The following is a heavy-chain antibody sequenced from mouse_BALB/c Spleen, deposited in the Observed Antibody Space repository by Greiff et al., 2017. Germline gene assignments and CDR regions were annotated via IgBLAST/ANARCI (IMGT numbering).Heavy chain of an antibody. Sequence: VQVVESGPGLVAPSQSLSITCTVSGFSLTSYGVHWVRQPPGKGLEWLGVIWAGGSTNYNSALMSRLSISKDNSKSQVFLKMNSLQTDDTAMYYCARTLLPYADAFAYWGQGTLVTVSA. J-gene: IGHJ3*01. CDR1: GFSLTSYG. CDR3: ARTLLPYADAFAY. D-gene: IGHD1-2*01. V-gene: IGHV2-9*02. CDR2: IWAGGST.